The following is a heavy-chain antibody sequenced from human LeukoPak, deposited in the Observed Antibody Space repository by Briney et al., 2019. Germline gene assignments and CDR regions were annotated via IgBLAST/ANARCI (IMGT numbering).Heavy chain of an antibody. J-gene: IGHJ4*01. Sequence: GASVKVSCKASGYTFTSSDINWVRQAPGQGLEWMGWINPNSGYTNYAQKFQGRVTMTRDTSISTAYMEVSRLKSDDTAVYYCARWGGYDWGDDYWGQGTLVTVSS. D-gene: IGHD5-12*01. CDR2: INPNSGYT. CDR3: ARWGGYDWGDDY. V-gene: IGHV1-2*02. CDR1: GYTFTSSD.